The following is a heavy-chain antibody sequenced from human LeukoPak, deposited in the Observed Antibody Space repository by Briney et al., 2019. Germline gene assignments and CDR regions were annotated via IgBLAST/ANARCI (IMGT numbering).Heavy chain of an antibody. CDR3: ARDYGGSSPFDY. Sequence: GGSLRLSCAASGFTFSNYEMHWVRQAPGKGLEWVSYISSSGSDIYYADSVKGRFTISRDSAKNSLYLHMNSLRAEDTAVYYCARDYGGSSPFDYWGQGTLVTVSS. J-gene: IGHJ4*02. D-gene: IGHD4-23*01. CDR1: GFTFSNYE. CDR2: ISSSGSDI. V-gene: IGHV3-48*03.